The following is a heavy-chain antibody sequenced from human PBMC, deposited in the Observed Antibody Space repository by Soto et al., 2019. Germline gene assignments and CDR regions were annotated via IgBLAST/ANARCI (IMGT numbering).Heavy chain of an antibody. CDR2: MNPNSGNT. CDR1: GYTFTSYD. D-gene: IGHD6-13*01. V-gene: IGHV1-8*01. CDR3: ARGIADVYTYYYYYMDV. J-gene: IGHJ6*03. Sequence: ASVKVSCTASGYTFTSYDINWVRQATGQGLEWMGWMNPNSGNTGYAQKFQGRVTMTRNTSISTAYMELSSLRSEDTAVYYCARGIADVYTYYYYYMDVWGKGTTVTVSS.